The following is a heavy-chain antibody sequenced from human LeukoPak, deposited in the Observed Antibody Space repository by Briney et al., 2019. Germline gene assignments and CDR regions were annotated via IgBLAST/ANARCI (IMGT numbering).Heavy chain of an antibody. J-gene: IGHJ6*02. CDR2: IYWDDDK. D-gene: IGHD3-10*01. CDR3: AKAGYGSGSYLRYYYYGKDV. V-gene: IGHV2-5*02. CDR1: GLSLNTAGVG. Sequence: SGPTLVNPTQTLTLTRTLSGLSLNTAGVGVGWIRQPPGKALEWLALIYWDDDKRYNPSLKTRLTITKDTSKNQVVLTVTNMDPVDTATYYCAKAGYGSGSYLRYYYYGKDVWGQGTTVTVSS.